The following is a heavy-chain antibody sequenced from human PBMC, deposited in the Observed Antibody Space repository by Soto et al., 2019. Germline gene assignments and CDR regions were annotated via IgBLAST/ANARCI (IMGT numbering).Heavy chain of an antibody. CDR3: GTNRGSGLVNYYGMDV. Sequence: SVKVSCKASGGTFSSYAISWVRQAPGQGLEWMGGIIPIFGTANYAQKFQGRVTITADESTSTAYMELRSLRSDDTAVYYCGTNRGSGLVNYYGMDVWGQGTTVTVSS. D-gene: IGHD2-21*01. CDR2: IIPIFGTA. CDR1: GGTFSSYA. J-gene: IGHJ6*02. V-gene: IGHV1-69*13.